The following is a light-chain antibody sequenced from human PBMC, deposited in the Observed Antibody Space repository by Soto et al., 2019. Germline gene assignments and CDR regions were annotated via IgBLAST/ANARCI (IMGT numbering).Light chain of an antibody. CDR1: QNINRY. CDR2: GAS. Sequence: EIVLTQSPATLSLSPWERATLSCRASQNINRYLAWYHQKPGQPPRLLIYGASTRATGIPARFSGSGSGTEFTLTISSLQSEDFAVYYCQQYNNWPRTFGQGTKVDIK. V-gene: IGKV3-15*01. CDR3: QQYNNWPRT. J-gene: IGKJ1*01.